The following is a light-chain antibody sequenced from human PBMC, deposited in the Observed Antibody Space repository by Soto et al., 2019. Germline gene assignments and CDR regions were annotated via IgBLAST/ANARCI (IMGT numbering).Light chain of an antibody. V-gene: IGKV3-20*01. CDR1: QSVSSSY. CDR2: GAY. CDR3: QQYGSSPRT. Sequence: EIVLTQSPGTLSVSAGESATLSCSASQSVSSSYLAWYQQKPGQDPRLLIYGAYSRDTGIPTRFSGSGSGTEFTLTISRLEPEDFAAYYCQQYGSSPRTFGPGTQVDIK. J-gene: IGKJ1*01.